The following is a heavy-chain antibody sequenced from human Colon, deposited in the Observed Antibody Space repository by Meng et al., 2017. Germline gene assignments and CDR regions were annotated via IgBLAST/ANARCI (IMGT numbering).Heavy chain of an antibody. V-gene: IGHV4-34*01. CDR1: GGSFSGYY. CDR3: ARVGDYYGSESHIDY. J-gene: IGHJ4*02. CDR2: INHSRST. Sequence: SETLSLTCAVYGGSFSGYYWSWIRQPPGKGLEWIGEINHSRSTNYNPSLKSRVTISVDTSKNQFSLKLSSVTAADTAVYYCARVGDYYGSESHIDYWGQGTLVTVSS. D-gene: IGHD3-10*01.